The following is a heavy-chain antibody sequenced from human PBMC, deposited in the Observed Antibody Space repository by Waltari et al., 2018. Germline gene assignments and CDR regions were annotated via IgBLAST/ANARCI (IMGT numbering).Heavy chain of an antibody. CDR3: ATYIGASVGTAAFDV. Sequence: QLQLQEAGPGLVKPSETLALTGSVSGGSITTNRHYWGWIRQPPGQGLEWIGTISYNGATYSSPSLRGRLTLSRDTTMNQLSLKLGSVTAADTAVYYCATYIGASVGTAAFDVWGQGTMVTVSS. V-gene: IGHV4-39*01. CDR2: ISYNGAT. J-gene: IGHJ3*01. CDR1: GGSITTNRHY. D-gene: IGHD5-12*01.